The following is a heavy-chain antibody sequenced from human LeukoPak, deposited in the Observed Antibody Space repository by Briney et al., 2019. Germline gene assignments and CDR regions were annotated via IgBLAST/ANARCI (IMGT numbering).Heavy chain of an antibody. V-gene: IGHV3-23*01. CDR3: AKEGLRYFDWLSNIPDY. J-gene: IGHJ4*02. Sequence: TGGSLRLSCAASGFTFSSYGMSWVRQAPGKGLEWVSAISGSGGSTYYADSVKGRFTISRDNSKNTLYLQMNSLRAEDTAVYYCAKEGLRYFDWLSNIPDYWGQGTLVTVSS. CDR1: GFTFSSYG. D-gene: IGHD3-9*01. CDR2: ISGSGGST.